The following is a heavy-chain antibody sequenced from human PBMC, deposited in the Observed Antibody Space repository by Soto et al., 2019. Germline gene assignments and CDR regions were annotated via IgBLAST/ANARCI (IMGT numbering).Heavy chain of an antibody. CDR1: GGSISRYY. CDR2: IYYSGST. J-gene: IGHJ4*02. V-gene: IGHV4-59*01. CDR3: ARGFSSSSRVGY. D-gene: IGHD6-6*01. Sequence: QVQLQESGPGLVKPSETLSLTCTVSGGSISRYYWSWIRQPPGKGLEWIGHIYYSGSTNYNPSLKSRVTISVDTSKNQFSLKLSSVTAADTAVYYCARGFSSSSRVGYWGQGTLVTVSS.